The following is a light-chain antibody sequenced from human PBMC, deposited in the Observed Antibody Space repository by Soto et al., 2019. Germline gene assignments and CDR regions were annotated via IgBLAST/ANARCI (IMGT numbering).Light chain of an antibody. CDR2: DVS. Sequence: QSVLTQPRSVSGSPGQSVTISCTGTSSDVGGYNYVSWYQQHSGKAPKLMIYDVSKRPSGVPDRFSGSKSGNTASLTISGLQAEDEADYYCCSYAGSYTLLFGGGTKVTVL. V-gene: IGLV2-11*01. CDR3: CSYAGSYTLL. CDR1: SSDVGGYNY. J-gene: IGLJ2*01.